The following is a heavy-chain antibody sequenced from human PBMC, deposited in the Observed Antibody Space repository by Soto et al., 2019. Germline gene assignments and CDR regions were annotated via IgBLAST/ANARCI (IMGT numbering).Heavy chain of an antibody. V-gene: IGHV3-23*01. CDR2: IAGGGDT. Sequence: PGWSLRLSCAASGFSFSSYAMTWVRQAPGKGLEWVSLIAGGGDTYYADSVKGRFTISRDNSKNTLYLQMNSLRVEDTAIYHCAKAAGSSLGNEHFLHWGQGTLVTVSS. J-gene: IGHJ1*01. D-gene: IGHD6-13*01. CDR3: AKAAGSSLGNEHFLH. CDR1: GFSFSSYA.